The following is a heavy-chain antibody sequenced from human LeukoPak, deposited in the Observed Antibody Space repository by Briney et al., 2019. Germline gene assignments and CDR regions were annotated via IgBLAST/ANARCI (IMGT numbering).Heavy chain of an antibody. CDR3: AKGGGYSYGYLDY. J-gene: IGHJ4*02. CDR1: GFTFSSYA. CDR2: ISGSGGST. Sequence: QSGGSLRLSCAAFGFTFSSYAMSWVRQAPGKGLEWVSAISGSGGSTYYADSVKGRFTISRDNSKNTLYLQMNSLRAEDTAVYYCAKGGGYSYGYLDYWGQGTLVTVSS. V-gene: IGHV3-23*01. D-gene: IGHD5-18*01.